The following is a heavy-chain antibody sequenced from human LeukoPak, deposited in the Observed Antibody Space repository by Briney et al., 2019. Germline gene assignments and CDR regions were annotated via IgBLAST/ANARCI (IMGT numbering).Heavy chain of an antibody. J-gene: IGHJ4*02. CDR2: IYYSGST. CDR3: ARTTTAWFIEQKGYYFDY. CDR1: GDSISSGGYY. V-gene: IGHV4-31*03. Sequence: SETLSLTCTVSGDSISSGGYYWSWIRQHPGKGLEWIGYIYYSGSTYYNPSLKSRVTISVDTSKNQFSLKLSSVTAADTAVYYCARTTTAWFIEQKGYYFDYWGQGTLVTVSS. D-gene: IGHD3-10*01.